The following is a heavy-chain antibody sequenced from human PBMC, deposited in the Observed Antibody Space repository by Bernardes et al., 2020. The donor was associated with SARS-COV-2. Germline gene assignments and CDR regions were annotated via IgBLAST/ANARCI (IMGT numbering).Heavy chain of an antibody. CDR1: GFTFSSYA. D-gene: IGHD4-4*01. J-gene: IGHJ6*02. Sequence: GGSLRLSCAASGFTFSSYAMSWVRQAPGQGLEWVSTISGSGDATYYADSVKGRFTISRDNSKNTLYLQMNSLRAEDTAVYYCAKDYSVIGQAVYYYGLDVWGQGTTVTVSS. CDR2: ISGSGDAT. CDR3: AKDYSVIGQAVYYYGLDV. V-gene: IGHV3-23*01.